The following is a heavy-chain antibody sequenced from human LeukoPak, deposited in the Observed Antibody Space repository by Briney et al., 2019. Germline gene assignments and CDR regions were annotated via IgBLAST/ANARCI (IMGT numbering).Heavy chain of an antibody. Sequence: SETLSLTCTVSGGSISSGGYYWSWIRQHPGKGLEWIGYIYYSGSTYYNPSLKSRVTISVDTSKNQFSLKLSSVTAADTAVYYCASGRFGDRVIDPWGQGTLVTVSS. CDR2: IYYSGST. V-gene: IGHV4-31*03. J-gene: IGHJ5*02. CDR1: GGSISSGGYY. CDR3: ASGRFGDRVIDP. D-gene: IGHD3-10*01.